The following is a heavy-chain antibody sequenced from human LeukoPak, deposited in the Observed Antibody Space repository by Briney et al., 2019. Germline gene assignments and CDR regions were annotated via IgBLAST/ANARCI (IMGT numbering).Heavy chain of an antibody. CDR1: GFTFSSYG. CDR2: IRYDGSNK. CDR3: AKRAAGAPLTYYYYMDV. D-gene: IGHD6-25*01. J-gene: IGHJ6*03. Sequence: GGSLRLSCAASGFTFSSYGMHWVRQAPGKGLEWVAFIRYDGSNKYYADSVKARFTISRDNSKNTLYLQMNSLRAEDTAVYYCAKRAAGAPLTYYYYMDVWGKGTTVTVSS. V-gene: IGHV3-30*02.